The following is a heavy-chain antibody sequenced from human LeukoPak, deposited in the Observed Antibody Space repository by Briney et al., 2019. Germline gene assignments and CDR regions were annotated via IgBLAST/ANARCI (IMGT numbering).Heavy chain of an antibody. J-gene: IGHJ4*02. D-gene: IGHD3-22*01. V-gene: IGHV4-34*01. CDR2: TNHSGST. CDR3: ARSGPKISSGYYYYFDY. CDR1: GGSFSGYY. Sequence: PSETLSLTCAVYGGSFSGYYWSWIRQPPGKGLEWIGETNHSGSTNYNPSLKSRVTISVDTSKNQFSLKLSSVTAADTAVYYCARSGPKISSGYYYYFDYWGQGTLVTVSS.